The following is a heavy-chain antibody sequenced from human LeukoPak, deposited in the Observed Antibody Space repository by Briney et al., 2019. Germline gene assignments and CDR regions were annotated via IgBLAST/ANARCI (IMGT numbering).Heavy chain of an antibody. J-gene: IGHJ4*02. V-gene: IGHV4-30-2*01. CDR1: GASISSGGYS. Sequence: SETLSLTCAVSGASISSGGYSWSWIRQPPGKGLEWIGYIYHSGSTYYNPSLKSRVTISVDRSKNQFSLKLSSVTAADTAVYYCARAPLDSSGYFDFDYWGQGTLVTVSS. CDR3: ARAPLDSSGYFDFDY. CDR2: IYHSGST. D-gene: IGHD3-22*01.